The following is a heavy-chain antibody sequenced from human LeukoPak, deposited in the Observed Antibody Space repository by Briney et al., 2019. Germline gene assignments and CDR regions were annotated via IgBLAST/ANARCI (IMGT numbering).Heavy chain of an antibody. Sequence: PSQTLSLTCAISGDSVSSNTGAWNWIRQSPSRGLEWLGRTYYRSKWFNDYAVSVKSRITINPDTSKNQFSLQLNSVTPEDTAVYYCARASLALGAFDIWGQGTMVTVSS. J-gene: IGHJ3*02. CDR2: TYYRSKWFN. D-gene: IGHD3-16*01. CDR1: GDSVSSNTGA. CDR3: ARASLALGAFDI. V-gene: IGHV6-1*01.